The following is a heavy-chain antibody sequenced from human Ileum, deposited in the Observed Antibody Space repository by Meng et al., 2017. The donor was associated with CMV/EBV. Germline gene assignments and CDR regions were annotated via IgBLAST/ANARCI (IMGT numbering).Heavy chain of an antibody. CDR3: ARDNWGYDY. CDR2: ISAYNGNT. D-gene: IGHD7-27*01. J-gene: IGHJ4*02. V-gene: IGHV1-18*01. CDR1: GYTFTSSG. Sequence: QVQLVQSGCEVKKPGASVNVSCKTSGYTFTSSGISWVRQAPGQGLEWMGWISAYNGNTNYAQKFQGRVTMTTDTSTSTAYMELRSLTSDDTAMYYCARDNWGYDYWGQGTLVTVSS.